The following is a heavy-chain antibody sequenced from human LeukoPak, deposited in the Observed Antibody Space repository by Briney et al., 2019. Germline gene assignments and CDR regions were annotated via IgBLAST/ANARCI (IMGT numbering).Heavy chain of an antibody. CDR1: GYTFTSYD. V-gene: IGHV1-8*01. CDR3: ARGRRQAATGENYYYYYMDV. CDR2: MNPNSGNT. D-gene: IGHD2-15*01. Sequence: ASVKVSCKASGYTFTSYDINWGRQATGQGLEWMGWMNPNSGNTGYAQKFQGRVTMTRNTSISTAYMELSSLRSEDTAVYYCARGRRQAATGENYYYYYMDVWGKGTTVTVSS. J-gene: IGHJ6*03.